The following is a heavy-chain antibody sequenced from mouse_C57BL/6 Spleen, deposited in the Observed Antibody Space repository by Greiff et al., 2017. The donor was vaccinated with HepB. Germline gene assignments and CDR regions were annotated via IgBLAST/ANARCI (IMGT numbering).Heavy chain of an antibody. V-gene: IGHV1-55*01. D-gene: IGHD2-3*01. CDR1: GYTFTSYW. J-gene: IGHJ2*01. CDR2: IYPGSGST. Sequence: QVQLQQSGAELVKPGASVKMSCKASGYTFTSYWITWVKQRPGQGLEWIGDIYPGSGSTNYNEKFKSKATLTVDTSSSTAYMQLSSLTSEDSAVYYCARSDGGYYSGGYFDYWGQGTTLTVSS. CDR3: ARSDGGYYSGGYFDY.